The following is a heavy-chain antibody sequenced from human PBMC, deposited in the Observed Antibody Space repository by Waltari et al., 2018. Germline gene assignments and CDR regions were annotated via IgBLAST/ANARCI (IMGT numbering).Heavy chain of an antibody. V-gene: IGHV4-30-2*01. CDR1: GGSIAIGRYS. D-gene: IGHD3-16*01. J-gene: IGHJ5*02. Sequence: QLQLQESGSGLVTPSQTLSLTCAVSGGSIAIGRYSWSWIRQPPGEGLELIGYISHTGSTYYNPSLKSRVTISVDKSANQFSLNLTSVTAADTALYFCARGMISVHWFDPWGQGTLVTVSS. CDR3: ARGMISVHWFDP. CDR2: ISHTGST.